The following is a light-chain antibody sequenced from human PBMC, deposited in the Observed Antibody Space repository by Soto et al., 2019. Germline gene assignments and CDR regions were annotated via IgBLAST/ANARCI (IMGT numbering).Light chain of an antibody. CDR2: GAS. V-gene: IGKV3-15*01. J-gene: IGKJ1*01. CDR3: QQYSIWRT. CDR1: ESVSTN. Sequence: IDMTQAPATLSLAPGVRVTRSCRASESVSTNLAWYQQKAGQAPRLLIYGASTRATGIPARFSGSGSGTEFTLTISSLQSEDFAVYYCQQYSIWRTFGQGTKVDIK.